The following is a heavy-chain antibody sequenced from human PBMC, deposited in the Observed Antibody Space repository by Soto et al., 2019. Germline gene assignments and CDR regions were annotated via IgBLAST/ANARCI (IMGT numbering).Heavy chain of an antibody. V-gene: IGHV3-74*01. Sequence: GGSLRLSCAASGFTFNTYWMNWVRQTPGKGLMWVSRISPDGSNRGYADSVEGRFTVSRDNAKKTLYLQMHSLRAEDTAMYYCASWGNIVPVSPTDFDHWGEGALVTFYS. CDR3: ASWGNIVPVSPTDFDH. D-gene: IGHD3-16*01. CDR2: ISPDGSNR. CDR1: GFTFNTYW. J-gene: IGHJ4*02.